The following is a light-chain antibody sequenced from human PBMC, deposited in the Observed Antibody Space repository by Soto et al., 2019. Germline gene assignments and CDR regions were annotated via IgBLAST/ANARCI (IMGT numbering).Light chain of an antibody. CDR1: SSNIGTNT. CDR2: NNN. Sequence: QSVLTQPPSASGTPGQRVTIFCSGSSSNIGTNTVNWYQELPGTAPKLLIYNNNQRPSGVPDRFSGSKSGTSASLAISGLQSEDEADYYCAAWDDSLNGVLFGVGTKLTVL. J-gene: IGLJ2*01. CDR3: AAWDDSLNGVL. V-gene: IGLV1-44*01.